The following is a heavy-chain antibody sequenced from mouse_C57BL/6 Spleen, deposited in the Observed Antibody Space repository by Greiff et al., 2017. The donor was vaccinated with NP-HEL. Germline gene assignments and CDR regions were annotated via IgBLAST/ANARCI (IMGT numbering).Heavy chain of an antibody. D-gene: IGHD4-1*01. CDR1: GFTFSSYA. V-gene: IGHV5-4*01. Sequence: EVHLVESGGGLVKPGGSLKLSCAASGFTFSSYAMSWVRQTPEKRLEWVATISDGGSYTYYPDNVKGRFTISRDNAKNNLYLQMSHLKSEDTAMYYCARGTGPDYWGQGTTLTVSS. CDR3: ARGTGPDY. J-gene: IGHJ2*01. CDR2: ISDGGSYT.